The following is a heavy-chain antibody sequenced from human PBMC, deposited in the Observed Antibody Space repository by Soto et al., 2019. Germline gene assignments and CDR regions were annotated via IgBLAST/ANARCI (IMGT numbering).Heavy chain of an antibody. CDR1: GGSISSYY. Sequence: SETLSLTCTVSGGSISSYYWSWIRQPPGKGLEWIGYIYYSGSTNYNPSLKSRVTISVDTSKNQFSLKLSSVTAADTAVYYCARSRDRGISDNWFDPWGQGTLVTVSS. J-gene: IGHJ5*02. D-gene: IGHD1-26*01. CDR3: ARSRDRGISDNWFDP. CDR2: IYYSGST. V-gene: IGHV4-59*01.